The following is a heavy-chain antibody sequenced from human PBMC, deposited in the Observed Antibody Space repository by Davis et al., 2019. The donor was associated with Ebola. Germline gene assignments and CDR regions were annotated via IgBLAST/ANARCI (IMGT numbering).Heavy chain of an antibody. J-gene: IGHJ6*02. Sequence: MPSETLSLTCTVSGGSISSYYWSWIRQPPGKGLEWIGYIYYSGSTNYNPSLKSRVTISVDTSKNQFSLKLSSVTAADTAVYYCARARNWGSSKYYYYGMDVWGQGTTVTVSS. CDR1: GGSISSYY. V-gene: IGHV4-59*12. CDR3: ARARNWGSSKYYYYGMDV. D-gene: IGHD6-6*01. CDR2: IYYSGST.